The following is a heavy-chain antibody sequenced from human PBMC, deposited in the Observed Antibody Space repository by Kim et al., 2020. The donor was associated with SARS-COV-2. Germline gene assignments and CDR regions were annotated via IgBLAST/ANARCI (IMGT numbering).Heavy chain of an antibody. CDR1: GFTFNYYA. J-gene: IGHJ6*02. V-gene: IGHV3-23*01. CDR3: AKEVYGSGSPYYYYYYGMDV. Sequence: GGSLRLSCAASGFTFNYYAMSWVRQAPGKGLEWVSAISASGDTYHADSVKGRFTISRDNSEDTLYLQMNSLRAEDTALYYCAKEVYGSGSPYYYYYYGMDVWGQGTTVTVSS. CDR2: ISASGDT. D-gene: IGHD3-10*01.